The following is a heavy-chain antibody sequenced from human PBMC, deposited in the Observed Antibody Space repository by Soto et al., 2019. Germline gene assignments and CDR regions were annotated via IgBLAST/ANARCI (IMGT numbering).Heavy chain of an antibody. Sequence: EGSAEVSCEASGCSFTRNCLQWLRQAPGQGLEWMGWISAYSGNTNYAQKLQGRVTMTTDTSTSTAYMELRSLRSDDTAVYYCARGRASGSNWFDPWGQGILVTVSS. J-gene: IGHJ5*02. V-gene: IGHV1-18*04. CDR1: GCSFTRNC. CDR3: ARGRASGSNWFDP. D-gene: IGHD2-15*01. CDR2: ISAYSGNT.